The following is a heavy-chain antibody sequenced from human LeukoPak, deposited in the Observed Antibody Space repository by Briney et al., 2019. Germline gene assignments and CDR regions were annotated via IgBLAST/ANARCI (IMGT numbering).Heavy chain of an antibody. Sequence: GGSLRLSCAASGFTFSSYSMSWVRQAPGKGLEWVANIKQDGSEKYYVDSVKGRFTISRDNAKNSLYLQMNSLRAEDTAVYYCARDNSVKLLYDFWSGYYTPNYYFDYWGQGTLVTVSP. CDR1: GFTFSSYS. V-gene: IGHV3-7*01. CDR2: IKQDGSEK. D-gene: IGHD3-3*01. CDR3: ARDNSVKLLYDFWSGYYTPNYYFDY. J-gene: IGHJ4*02.